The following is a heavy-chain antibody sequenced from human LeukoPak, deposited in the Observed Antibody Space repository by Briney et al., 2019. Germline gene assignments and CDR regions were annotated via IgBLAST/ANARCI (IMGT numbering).Heavy chain of an antibody. D-gene: IGHD3-22*01. V-gene: IGHV4-38-2*02. CDR3: ARSRIQLYYYDSSGYSSWFDP. CDR2: IYHSGST. Sequence: SETLSLTCTVSGYSISSGYYWGWIRQPPGKGLEWIGSIYHSGSTYYNPSLKSRVTISVDTSKNQFSLKLSSVTAADTAVYYCARSRIQLYYYDSSGYSSWFDPWGQGTLVTVSS. CDR1: GYSISSGYY. J-gene: IGHJ5*02.